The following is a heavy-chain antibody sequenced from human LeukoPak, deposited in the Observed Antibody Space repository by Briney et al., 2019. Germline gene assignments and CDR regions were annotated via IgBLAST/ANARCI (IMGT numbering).Heavy chain of an antibody. CDR3: ARAPTATTDSSGYYVWFDP. CDR1: GGSFSGYY. D-gene: IGHD3-22*01. CDR2: INHSGST. J-gene: IGHJ5*02. V-gene: IGHV4-34*01. Sequence: SETLSLTCAVYGGSFSGYYWSWIRQPPGKGLEWIGEINHSGSTNYNPSLKSRVTISVDTSKNQFSLKLSSATAADTAVYYCARAPTATTDSSGYYVWFDPWGQGTLVTVSS.